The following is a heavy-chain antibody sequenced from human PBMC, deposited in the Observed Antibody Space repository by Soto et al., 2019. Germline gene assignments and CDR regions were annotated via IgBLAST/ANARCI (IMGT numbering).Heavy chain of an antibody. V-gene: IGHV3-23*01. CDR2: ISGSGGST. J-gene: IGHJ3*02. D-gene: IGHD3-10*01. CDR3: AKIMIRGVINDAFDI. Sequence: GGSLRLSCAASGFTFSYYGMSWVRQAPGKGLEWVSTISGSGGSTYFADSVKGRFTISRDNSKNTLYLQMSSLRAEDTAVYYCAKIMIRGVINDAFDIWGQGTMVTVSS. CDR1: GFTFSYYG.